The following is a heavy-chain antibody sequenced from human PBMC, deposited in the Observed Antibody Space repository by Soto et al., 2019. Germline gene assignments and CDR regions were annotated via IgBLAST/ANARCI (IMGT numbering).Heavy chain of an antibody. CDR3: ARVRGFYDRTGYLYYFDY. D-gene: IGHD3-22*01. CDR1: GGSLSGFY. J-gene: IGHJ4*02. V-gene: IGHV4-59*13. Sequence: PSETLSLTCTVSGGSLSGFYWSWIRQFPGKGLEWIAYIYSSGSTKYNPSLESRVTISLDTSKNQFSLELSSVTAADTAVYYCARVRGFYDRTGYLYYFDYWGRGTLVTVSS. CDR2: IYSSGST.